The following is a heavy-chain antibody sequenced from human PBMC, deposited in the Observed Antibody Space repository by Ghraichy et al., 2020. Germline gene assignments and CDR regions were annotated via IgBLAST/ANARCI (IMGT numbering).Heavy chain of an antibody. CDR3: AREGSYCSNGVCLGALDY. V-gene: IGHV3-30*04. D-gene: IGHD2-8*01. CDR2: ISYDGRNK. J-gene: IGHJ4*02. Sequence: GGSLRLSCAASGFTFSDYAMHWVRQAPGKGLEWVALISYDGRNKYYADSVQGRFTISRDNSKSTVYLQMNSLRAEDTAVYYCAREGSYCSNGVCLGALDYWCQGTLVTVSS. CDR1: GFTFSDYA.